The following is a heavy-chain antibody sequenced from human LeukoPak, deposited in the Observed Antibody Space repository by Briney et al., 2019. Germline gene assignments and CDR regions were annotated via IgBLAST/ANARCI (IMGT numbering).Heavy chain of an antibody. V-gene: IGHV3-23*01. D-gene: IGHD5-12*01. CDR2: ISGSGDNT. Sequence: GGSLRLSCTASGFTFSNYSMSWVRLAPGTGLEWVSAISGSGDNTYYADSVNGRFTISRDNSKNTLYLQMNSLRAEDTAVYYCAKVSGYDGYWGQGTLVTVSS. CDR3: AKVSGYDGY. J-gene: IGHJ4*02. CDR1: GFTFSNYS.